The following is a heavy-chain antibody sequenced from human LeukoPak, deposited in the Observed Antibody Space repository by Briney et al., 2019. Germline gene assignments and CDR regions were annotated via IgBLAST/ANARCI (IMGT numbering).Heavy chain of an antibody. CDR3: ARVVDTAMVTIDY. CDR2: INPNSGGT. D-gene: IGHD5-18*01. V-gene: IGHV1-2*02. J-gene: IGHJ4*02. CDR1: GYTFTGYY. Sequence: GASVKVSCTASGYTFTGYYMHWVRQAPGQGLEWMGWINPNSGGTNYAQKFQGRVTMTRDTSISTAYMELSRLRSDDTAVYYCARVVDTAMVTIDYWGQGTLVTVSS.